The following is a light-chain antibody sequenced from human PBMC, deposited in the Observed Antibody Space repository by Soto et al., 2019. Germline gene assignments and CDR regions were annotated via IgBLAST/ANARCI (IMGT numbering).Light chain of an antibody. CDR2: GNS. CDR1: SSNIGTGYD. Sequence: QSALTQPPSVSGAPGQRVTISCTGSSSNIGTGYDVHWYQHLPGTAPKLLIYGNSNRPSGVPDRFSGSKAGTSASLAITGLQAEDDADYYCQSFDSSLSGVVFGGGTKVTVL. CDR3: QSFDSSLSGVV. V-gene: IGLV1-40*01. J-gene: IGLJ2*01.